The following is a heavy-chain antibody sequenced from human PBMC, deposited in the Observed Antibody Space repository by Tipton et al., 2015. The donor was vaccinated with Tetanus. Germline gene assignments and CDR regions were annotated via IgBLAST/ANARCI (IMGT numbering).Heavy chain of an antibody. CDR1: GGSFSGYY. Sequence: TLSLTCAVYGGSFSGYYWTWIRQPPGKGLEWIGEINHSGTTNYNPSLKSRVTMSVDTSKNQFSLRLSSVTAADTAVYYCARVRRGCSGGGCYSSFDPWGQGSLVIVSS. CDR2: INHSGTT. D-gene: IGHD2-15*01. V-gene: IGHV4-34*01. J-gene: IGHJ5*02. CDR3: ARVRRGCSGGGCYSSFDP.